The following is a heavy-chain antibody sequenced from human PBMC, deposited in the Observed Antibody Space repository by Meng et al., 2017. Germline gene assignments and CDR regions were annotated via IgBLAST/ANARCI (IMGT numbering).Heavy chain of an antibody. CDR3: ARDEDISAAGKLFGDY. J-gene: IGHJ4*02. CDR1: GYTFPDYW. V-gene: IGHV1-2*06. D-gene: IGHD6-13*01. Sequence: QGHFVELGPEGTKPGAPVRASGKASGYTFPDYWLHWVRRAPGQGLEWMGRINPKSGDTHYAQRFQGRVTMPGDTSISTAYMELSGLRSDDTAMYYCARDEDISAAGKLFGDYWGQGTLVTVSS. CDR2: INPKSGDT.